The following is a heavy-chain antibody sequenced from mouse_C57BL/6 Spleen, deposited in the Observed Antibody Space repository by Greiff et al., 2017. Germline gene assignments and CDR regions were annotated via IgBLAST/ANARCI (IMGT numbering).Heavy chain of an antibody. Sequence: QVQLQQSGAELMKPGASVKLSCKATGYTFTGYWIEWVKQRPGHGLEWIGEILPGSGSTNSNEKFQGKATFTADPFSNTAYMQLSSLTTEDSAIDDWDLYYGSSPFAYWGQGTTLTGSS. CDR1: GYTFTGYW. D-gene: IGHD1-1*01. CDR2: ILPGSGST. J-gene: IGHJ2*01. V-gene: IGHV1-9*01. CDR3: DLYYGSSPFAY.